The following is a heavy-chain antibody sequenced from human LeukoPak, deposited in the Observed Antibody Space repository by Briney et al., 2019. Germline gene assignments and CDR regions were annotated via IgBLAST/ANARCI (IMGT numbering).Heavy chain of an antibody. D-gene: IGHD2-15*01. CDR3: AVLPPLAPNTYYYYYMDV. CDR2: IKQDGSEK. V-gene: IGHV3-7*01. CDR1: GFTFSSYW. J-gene: IGHJ6*03. Sequence: GGSLRLSCAASGFTFSSYWMSWVRQAPGKGLEWVANIKQDGSEKYYVDSVKGRFTISRDNAKNSLYLQMNSLRAEDTAVYYCAVLPPLAPNTYYYYYMDVWGKGTTVTVSS.